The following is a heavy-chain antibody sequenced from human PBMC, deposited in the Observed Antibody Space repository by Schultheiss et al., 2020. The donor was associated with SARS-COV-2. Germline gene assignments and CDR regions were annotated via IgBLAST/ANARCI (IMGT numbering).Heavy chain of an antibody. Sequence: GGSLRLSCAASGFTFSSYAMHWVRQAPGKGLEWVAVISYAGSNKYYADSVKGRFTISRDNSKNTLYLQMNSLRAEDTAVYYCAKDYFPAAISWFDPWGQGTLVTVSS. D-gene: IGHD2-2*01. V-gene: IGHV3-30*04. CDR3: AKDYFPAAISWFDP. J-gene: IGHJ5*02. CDR1: GFTFSSYA. CDR2: ISYAGSNK.